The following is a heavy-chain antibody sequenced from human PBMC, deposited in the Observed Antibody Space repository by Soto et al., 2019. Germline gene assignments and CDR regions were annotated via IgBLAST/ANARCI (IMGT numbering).Heavy chain of an antibody. Sequence: EVLLVESGGGLVQPGGSLRLSCAASGFNFNFFWMHWVRQAPGKGLVWVAGINVDGSTTNYADSVKGRFTLSRANAKNSLFLQMDSLTVDDTAVYFCVRHSPTNLEAADAVASFFAPCGQGTLVSFSS. J-gene: IGHJ5*02. CDR3: VRHSPTNLEAADAVASFFAP. CDR2: INVDGSTT. V-gene: IGHV3-74*01. D-gene: IGHD5-12*01. CDR1: GFNFNFFW.